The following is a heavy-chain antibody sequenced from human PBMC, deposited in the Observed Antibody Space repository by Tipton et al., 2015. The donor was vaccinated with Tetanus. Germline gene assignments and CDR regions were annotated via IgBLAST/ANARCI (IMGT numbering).Heavy chain of an antibody. CDR1: GGSISSTNYY. CDR2: IYYNGNT. D-gene: IGHD6-19*01. V-gene: IGHV4-39*01. CDR3: ARNTVAGTVTFDY. J-gene: IGHJ4*02. Sequence: TLSLTCTVSGGSISSTNYYWGWIRQAPGKGLEWIGSIYYNGNTYYNPALTSRVTMSVDTSKNQFSVDLSSVTAADTAVYYCARNTVAGTVTFDYWGQGTLVTVSS.